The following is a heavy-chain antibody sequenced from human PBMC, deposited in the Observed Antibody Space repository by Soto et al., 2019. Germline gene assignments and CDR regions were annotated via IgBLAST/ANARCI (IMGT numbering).Heavy chain of an antibody. J-gene: IGHJ4*02. CDR2: INHSGST. CDR3: ARGNSITIFGVVIPEPVANFDY. CDR1: GGSFSGYY. V-gene: IGHV4-34*01. D-gene: IGHD3-3*01. Sequence: PSETLSLTCAVYGGSFSGYYWSWIRQPPGKGLEWIGEINHSGSTNYNPSLKSRVTISVDTSKNQFSLKLNSVTAADTAVYYCARGNSITIFGVVIPEPVANFDYWGQGTLVTVSS.